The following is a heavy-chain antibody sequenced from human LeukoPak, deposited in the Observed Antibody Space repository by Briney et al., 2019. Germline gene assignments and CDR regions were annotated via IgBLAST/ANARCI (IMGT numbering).Heavy chain of an antibody. CDR2: IYYTGST. J-gene: IGHJ4*02. CDR1: GGSISSSSYY. V-gene: IGHV4-39*01. D-gene: IGHD3-10*01. CDR3: ARQVDSGSYVDN. Sequence: KPSEILSLTCTVSGGSISSSSYYWGWIRQPPGKGLGWIGNIYYTGSTTYNPSLRTRATISVDTSKNQFSLKLSSVTAADTAVYYCARQVDSGSYVDNWGQGTLVTVSS.